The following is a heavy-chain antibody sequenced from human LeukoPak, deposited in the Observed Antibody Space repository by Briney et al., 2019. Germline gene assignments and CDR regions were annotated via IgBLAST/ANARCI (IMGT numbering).Heavy chain of an antibody. CDR3: ARGEYSNGYPYRLDS. V-gene: IGHV1-18*01. J-gene: IGHJ4*02. Sequence: ASVKVSRKASGYSFVGYGITWVRQAPGQGLEWMGWFNPENGNTNYAQKVQGRVTMTADTSTSTSYMELRSLRFDDTAMYYCARGEYSNGYPYRLDSWGQGTLVTVSS. CDR2: FNPENGNT. D-gene: IGHD3-16*01. CDR1: GYSFVGYG.